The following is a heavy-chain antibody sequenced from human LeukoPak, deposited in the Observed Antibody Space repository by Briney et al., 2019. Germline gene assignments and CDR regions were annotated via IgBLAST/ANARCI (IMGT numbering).Heavy chain of an antibody. V-gene: IGHV3-74*01. CDR1: GFTLTSYW. CDR3: ARGDYGDYHFAFDI. CDR2: LNSDGSST. Sequence: GGSLRLSCAASGFTLTSYWMHWVRQAPGKGLVWVSRLNSDGSSTTSADSVKGRFTISRDNAKNTLYLQMNSLRAEDTAVYYCARGDYGDYHFAFDIWGQGTMVTVSS. D-gene: IGHD4-17*01. J-gene: IGHJ3*02.